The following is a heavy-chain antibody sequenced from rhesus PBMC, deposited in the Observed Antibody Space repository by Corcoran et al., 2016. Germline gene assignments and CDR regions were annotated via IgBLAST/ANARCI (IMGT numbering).Heavy chain of an antibody. Sequence: QLQLQESGPGLVKPSETLSVTCAVSGGSISSSYWSWIRQAPGKGLEWIGYIYGSGSSTNYNPSLQSRVTLSVDTSKNQLCRKLSAVTTADTAVYYCARDCTGSGCLDAFDFWGQGLRVTVSS. CDR3: ARDCTGSGCLDAFDF. D-gene: IGHD2-21*01. V-gene: IGHV4-169*02. CDR1: GGSISSSY. J-gene: IGHJ3*01. CDR2: IYGSGSST.